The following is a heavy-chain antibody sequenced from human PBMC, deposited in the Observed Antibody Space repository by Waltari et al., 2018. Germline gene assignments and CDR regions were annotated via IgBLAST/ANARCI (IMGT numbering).Heavy chain of an antibody. Sequence: QVQLVQSAAEVKKPGASVKVSCKASGYTFTSYAMHWVRQAPGQRLEWIGWINAGKGNRKYSQKFQGGVTITRDTSASTAYMELSSLRSEDTAVYYCARVEGAAGLDIWGQGTMVTVSS. CDR1: GYTFTSYA. V-gene: IGHV1-3*01. CDR2: INAGKGNR. D-gene: IGHD3-16*01. CDR3: ARVEGAAGLDI. J-gene: IGHJ3*02.